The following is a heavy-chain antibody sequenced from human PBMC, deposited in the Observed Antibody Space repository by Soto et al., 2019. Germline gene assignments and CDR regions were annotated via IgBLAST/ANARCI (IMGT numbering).Heavy chain of an antibody. Sequence: PGGSLRLSCAASGFTFSSYAMSWVRQAPGKGLEWVSAISGSGGSTYYADSVKGRFTISRDNSKNTLYLQMNSLRAEDTAVYYCAKFRQLVRGQRFDPWGQGTLVTAPQ. CDR1: GFTFSSYA. D-gene: IGHD6-6*01. CDR3: AKFRQLVRGQRFDP. J-gene: IGHJ5*02. CDR2: ISGSGGST. V-gene: IGHV3-23*01.